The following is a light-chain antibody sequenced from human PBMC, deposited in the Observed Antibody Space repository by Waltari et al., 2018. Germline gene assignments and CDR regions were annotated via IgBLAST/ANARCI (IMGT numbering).Light chain of an antibody. CDR1: QSIRSL. V-gene: IGKV1-5*01. J-gene: IGKJ1*01. CDR3: QQYHDYSA. CDR2: EAF. Sequence: DTQMTQSPSTLSASVGDRVTITCRASQSIRSLLAWYQQKPGKAPRLLIYEAFNLERGVPGRFSGSGSGTEFTLTISSLQPDDFATYSCQQYHDYSAFGQGTKVEIK.